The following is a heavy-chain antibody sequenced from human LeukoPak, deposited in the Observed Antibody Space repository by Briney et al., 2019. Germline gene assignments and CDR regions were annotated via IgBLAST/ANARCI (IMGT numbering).Heavy chain of an antibody. J-gene: IGHJ6*02. D-gene: IGHD5-18*01. V-gene: IGHV4-59*08. CDR3: ARVRLTADTAMVPYYYYGMDG. CDR1: GGSISSYY. Sequence: SETLSLTCTVSGGSISSYYWSWIRQPPGKGLEWIGYIYYSGSTHYNPSLKSRVTISVDTSKNQFSLKLSSVTAADTAVYYCARVRLTADTAMVPYYYYGMDGWGQGTTVTVSS. CDR2: IYYSGST.